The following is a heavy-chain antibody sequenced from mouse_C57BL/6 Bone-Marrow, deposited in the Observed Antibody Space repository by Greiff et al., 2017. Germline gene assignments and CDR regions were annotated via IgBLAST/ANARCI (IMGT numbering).Heavy chain of an antibody. CDR3: AIEGRLRLEYWYFDV. V-gene: IGHV1-74*01. CDR2: IHPSDSDT. J-gene: IGHJ1*03. CDR1: GYTFTSYW. Sequence: VQLQQPGAELVKPGASVKVSCKASGYTFTSYWMHWVKQRPGQGLEWIGRIHPSDSDTNYNQKFKGKATLTVDKSSSPAYMQLSSLTSEDSAVYYCAIEGRLRLEYWYFDVWGTRTTVTVSS. D-gene: IGHD2-4*01.